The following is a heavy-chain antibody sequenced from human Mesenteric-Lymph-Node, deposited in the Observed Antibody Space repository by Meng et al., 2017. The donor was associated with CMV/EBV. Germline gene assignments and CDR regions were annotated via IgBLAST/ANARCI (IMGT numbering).Heavy chain of an antibody. J-gene: IGHJ4*02. CDR1: TFSSNS. D-gene: IGHD6-13*01. CDR2: IIPLFNIA. CDR3: ARGSSEQSAAGTEAYFDY. Sequence: TFSSNSSSWVRQAPGQGLEWMGGIIPLFNIAHYAQKFQGRVTITADESTSTAYMELSSLRSEDTAMYFCARGSSEQSAAGTEAYFDYWGQGTLVTVSS. V-gene: IGHV1-69*01.